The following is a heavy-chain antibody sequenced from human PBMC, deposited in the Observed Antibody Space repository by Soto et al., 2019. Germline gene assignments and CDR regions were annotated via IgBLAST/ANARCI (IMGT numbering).Heavy chain of an antibody. J-gene: IGHJ4*02. CDR3: ARVAYSNTWFIDY. D-gene: IGHD6-13*01. CDR2: IKSDVSST. V-gene: IGHV3-74*01. CDR1: GFSFSTYW. Sequence: PGGSLRLSCAASGFSFSTYWMHWVRQAPGKGLVWVSRIKSDVSSTGYADSVKGRFTISRDNAKNTLYLQMNSLRAEDTAVYYCARVAYSNTWFIDYWGQGTLVTVSS.